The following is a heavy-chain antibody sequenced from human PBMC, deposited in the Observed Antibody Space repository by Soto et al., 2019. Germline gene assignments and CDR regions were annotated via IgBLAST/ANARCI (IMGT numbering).Heavy chain of an antibody. D-gene: IGHD3-10*01. J-gene: IGHJ4*02. CDR3: AKDLSLGGRHTARVGDY. Sequence: QVQLVESGGGVVQPGRSLRLSCAASGFTFSSYGMHWVRQAPGKGLEWVAVISYDGSNKYYADSVKGRFTISRDDSKNTLYLQMNSLRAEDTAVYYCAKDLSLGGRHTARVGDYWGQGTLVTVSS. CDR1: GFTFSSYG. CDR2: ISYDGSNK. V-gene: IGHV3-30*18.